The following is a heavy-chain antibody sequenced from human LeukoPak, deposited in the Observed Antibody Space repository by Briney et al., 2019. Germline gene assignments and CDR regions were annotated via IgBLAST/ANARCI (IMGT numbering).Heavy chain of an antibody. CDR1: GFTVSSNY. Sequence: GGSLRLSCAASGFTVSSNYMSWVRQAPGKGLEWVSVIDSGGSTYYADSVKGRFTISRDNSKNTLYLQMNSLRAEDTAVYYCARDLFSGVTTVWWGLGTLVAVSS. D-gene: IGHD4-17*01. CDR3: ARDLFSGVTTVW. CDR2: IDSGGST. V-gene: IGHV3-53*01. J-gene: IGHJ4*02.